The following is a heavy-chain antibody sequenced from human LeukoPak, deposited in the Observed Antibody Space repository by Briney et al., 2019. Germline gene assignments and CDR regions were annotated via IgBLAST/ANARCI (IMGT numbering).Heavy chain of an antibody. J-gene: IGHJ4*02. CDR3: AREGASRGYSGYDPLTPFDY. Sequence: ASVKVSCKASGGTFSSYAISWVRQAPGQGLEWMGRIIPILGIANYAQKFQGRVTITADKSTSTAYMELSSLRSEDTAVYYCAREGASRGYSGYDPLTPFDYWGQGTVVTVSS. D-gene: IGHD5-12*01. CDR1: GGTFSSYA. CDR2: IIPILGIA. V-gene: IGHV1-69*04.